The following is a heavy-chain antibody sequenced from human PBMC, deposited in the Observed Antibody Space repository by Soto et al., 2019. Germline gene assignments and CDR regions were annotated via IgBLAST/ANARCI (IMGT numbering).Heavy chain of an antibody. V-gene: IGHV4-38-2*01. D-gene: IGHD2-21*01. J-gene: IGHJ4*02. CDR1: GYSIASGYY. Sequence: SETLSLTCAVSGYSIASGYYWGWVRQPPGKGPEWIGSISYSGKTFYNPSLASRISIAVDTSKNQFSLRLTSVTAADAALYYCTRGAGAPWVRFDYWGQGTQVTVSS. CDR3: TRGAGAPWVRFDY. CDR2: ISYSGKT.